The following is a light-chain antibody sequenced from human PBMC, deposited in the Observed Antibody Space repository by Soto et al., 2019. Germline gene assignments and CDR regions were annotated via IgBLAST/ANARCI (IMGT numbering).Light chain of an antibody. Sequence: DIQMTQSPSSVSASVGDRVTITCRVSQDIDRWLAWYQQKPGKAPKLLIYAASTLQSGVPSRFSGSGSGTDFTLTINSLQPDDFATYYCQQANHFPLVTFGGGTKVEI. CDR3: QQANHFPLVT. V-gene: IGKV1-12*01. CDR1: QDIDRW. J-gene: IGKJ4*01. CDR2: AAS.